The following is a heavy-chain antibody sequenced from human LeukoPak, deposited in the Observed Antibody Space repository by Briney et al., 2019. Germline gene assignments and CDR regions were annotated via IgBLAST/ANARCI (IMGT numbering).Heavy chain of an antibody. CDR1: GFTFDDYA. V-gene: IGHV3-9*01. CDR2: IGWNSGGI. J-gene: IGHJ4*02. D-gene: IGHD6-13*01. CDR3: AREGRPIAAAGDY. Sequence: PGGSLRLSCAASGFTFDDYAMPWVRQAPGKGLEWVSGIGWNSGGIVYADSVKGRFTISRDNAKNSLYLQMNSLRADDTAVYYCAREGRPIAAAGDYWGQGTLVTVSS.